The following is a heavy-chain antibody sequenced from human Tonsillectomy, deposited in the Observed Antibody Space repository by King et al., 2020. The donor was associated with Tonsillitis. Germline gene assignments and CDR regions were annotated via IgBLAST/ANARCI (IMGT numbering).Heavy chain of an antibody. Sequence: VQLQESGPGLVKPSQTLSLTCTVSGGSISSGSYYWSWIRQPAGKGLEWIGRIYSSGITNYNPSLKSRVTISVDTSRNQFSLKLRSVTAADTAVYFCARTSSSGYYGHYYYYYMDVWGKGTTVTVSS. CDR3: ARTSSSGYYGHYYYYYMDV. D-gene: IGHD3-22*01. CDR2: IYSSGIT. J-gene: IGHJ6*03. CDR1: GGSISSGSYY. V-gene: IGHV4-61*02.